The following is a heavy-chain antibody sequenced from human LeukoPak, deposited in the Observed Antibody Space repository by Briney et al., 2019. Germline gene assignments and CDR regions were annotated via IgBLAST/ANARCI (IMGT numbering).Heavy chain of an antibody. CDR3: ARAGSYYPGYYFVC. Sequence: GGSLRLSCAASESTFSTYSMSWVRQAPGKRLEWISYISGSSATIYYTDSVKGQFTISRENARNSLFLQMNSLRDEDTAVYYCARAGSYYPGYYFVCWGQGTLVTVSS. D-gene: IGHD1-26*01. J-gene: IGHJ4*02. V-gene: IGHV3-48*02. CDR1: ESTFSTYS. CDR2: ISGSSATI.